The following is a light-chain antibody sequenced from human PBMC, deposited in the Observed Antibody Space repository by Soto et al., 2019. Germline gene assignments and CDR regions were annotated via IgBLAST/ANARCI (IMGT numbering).Light chain of an antibody. CDR1: HNDIGTYDY. CDR3: SSYTTSNTWL. J-gene: IGLJ3*02. Sequence: QSALTQPTSVSGSPGQSITISCTGNHNDIGTYDYVSWYQQHPGRAPRLLIHGVTTRPSGISGRFSASKSGLTASLTISGLQPEDEADYYCSSYTTSNTWLFGGGTKLTVL. CDR2: GVT. V-gene: IGLV2-14*03.